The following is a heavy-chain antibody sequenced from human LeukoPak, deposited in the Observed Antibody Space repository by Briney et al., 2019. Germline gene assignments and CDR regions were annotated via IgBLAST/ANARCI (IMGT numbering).Heavy chain of an antibody. CDR1: GFTLSSYA. Sequence: GGSLRLSCAASGFTLSSYAMSWVRQGPGKGLEWVSAISVSGNTYHADSVKGRFTISGDSSKNTLFLKMNSLRPADPAVYYCAKAPVTTCKGVYCYPFDYWGQGTLVTVSS. J-gene: IGHJ4*02. CDR2: ISVSGNT. CDR3: AKAPVTTCKGVYCYPFDY. D-gene: IGHD2-8*01. V-gene: IGHV3-23*01.